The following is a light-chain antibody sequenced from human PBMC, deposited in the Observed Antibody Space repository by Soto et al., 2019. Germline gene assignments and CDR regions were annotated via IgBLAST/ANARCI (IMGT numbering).Light chain of an antibody. CDR2: DVS. CDR1: SSDIGSYDY. CDR3: TSFTTAYTHV. V-gene: IGLV2-14*03. J-gene: IGLJ1*01. Sequence: QSALTQPASVSGSPGQSITVSCTGTSSDIGSYDYVSWYQQHPGKVPKLIIYDVSNWPSGVSNRFSGSKSGNTASLTISGLQAEDEADYYCTSFTTAYTHVFGSGTKLTVL.